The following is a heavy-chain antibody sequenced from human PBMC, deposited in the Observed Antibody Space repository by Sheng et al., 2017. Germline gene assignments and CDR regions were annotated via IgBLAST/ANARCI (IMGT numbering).Heavy chain of an antibody. CDR3: ARVGDGYNWLPHYYGMDV. D-gene: IGHD5-12*01. CDR1: GFTFSTFA. V-gene: IGHV3-21*02. J-gene: IGHJ6*02. Sequence: EVQVVESGGVLVKPGGSLRLSCAASGFTFSTFAMNWVRQAPGKALEWVACISGSSSYIFYADSVKGRFTISRDNANNSLYLQMNSLRGEDTAVYYCARVGDGYNWLPHYYGMDVWGQ. CDR2: ISGSSSYI.